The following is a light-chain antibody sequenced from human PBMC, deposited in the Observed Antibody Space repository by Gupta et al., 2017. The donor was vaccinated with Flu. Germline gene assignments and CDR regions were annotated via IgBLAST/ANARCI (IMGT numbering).Light chain of an antibody. CDR1: SSDDGGYNY. V-gene: IGLV2-14*01. CDR2: EVS. J-gene: IGLJ3*02. CDR3: SSYTSSSTLEV. Sequence: QSAMTQPASVSGSPGQSITISCTGTSSDDGGYNYVSWYQQHPGKAPKLMIYEVSNRPSGVSKRFSGSKSGNTASLTISGLQAEDEADYYCSSYTSSSTLEVFGGGTKLTVL.